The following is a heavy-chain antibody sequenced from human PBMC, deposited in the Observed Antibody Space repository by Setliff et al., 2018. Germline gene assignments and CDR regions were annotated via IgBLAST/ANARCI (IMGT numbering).Heavy chain of an antibody. Sequence: TLSLTCAVSGYSISSGYYWGRIRQPPGKGLEWIGSIYHSGSTNYNPSLKSRVTISVDTSKNQFSLKLSSVTAADTAVYYCARVKGGRGFGELLSNWFDPWGQGTLVTVSS. CDR2: IYHSGST. J-gene: IGHJ5*02. CDR1: GYSISSGYY. D-gene: IGHD3-10*01. CDR3: ARVKGGRGFGELLSNWFDP. V-gene: IGHV4-38-2*01.